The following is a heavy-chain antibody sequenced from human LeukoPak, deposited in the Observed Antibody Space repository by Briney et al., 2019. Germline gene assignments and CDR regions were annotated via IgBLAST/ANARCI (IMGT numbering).Heavy chain of an antibody. V-gene: IGHV1-2*02. CDR3: ARDLGDYDFWSVQTSWFDP. CDR2: INPNSGGT. J-gene: IGHJ5*02. CDR1: GYTFTGYY. Sequence: GASVKVSCKASGYTFTGYYIHWVRQAPGQGLEWMGWINPNSGGTNYAQKFQGRVTMTRDTSISTAYMELSRLRSDDTAVYYCARDLGDYDFWSVQTSWFDPWGQGTLVTVSS. D-gene: IGHD3-3*01.